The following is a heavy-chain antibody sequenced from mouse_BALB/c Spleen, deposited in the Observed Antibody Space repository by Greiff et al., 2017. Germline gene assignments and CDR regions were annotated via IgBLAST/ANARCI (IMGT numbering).Heavy chain of an antibody. V-gene: IGHV1-39*01. J-gene: IGHJ4*01. CDR3: ARWDSDGSSWDYYAMDY. CDR1: GYSFTDYI. CDR2: INPYYGST. D-gene: IGHD1-1*01. Sequence: VQLQQTGPELVKPGASVKISCKASGYSFTDYIMLWVKQSHGKSLEWIGNINPYYGSTSYNLKFKGKATLTVDKSSSTAYMQLNSLTSEDSAVYYCARWDSDGSSWDYYAMDYWGQGTSVTVSS.